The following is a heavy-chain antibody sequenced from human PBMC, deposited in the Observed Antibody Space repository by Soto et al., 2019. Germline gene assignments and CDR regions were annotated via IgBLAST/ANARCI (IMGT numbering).Heavy chain of an antibody. Sequence: PEETLSLTCTVSGGSISSYYWSWIRQPPGKGLEWIGYIYYSGSTNYNPSLKSRVTISVDTSKNQFSLKLSSVTAADTAVYYCARRGLGRNWFDPWGQGTLVTVSS. V-gene: IGHV4-59*01. CDR3: ARRGLGRNWFDP. CDR2: IYYSGST. D-gene: IGHD3-9*01. CDR1: GGSISSYY. J-gene: IGHJ5*02.